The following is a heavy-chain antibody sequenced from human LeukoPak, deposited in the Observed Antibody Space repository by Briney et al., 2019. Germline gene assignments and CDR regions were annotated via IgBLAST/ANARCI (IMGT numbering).Heavy chain of an antibody. V-gene: IGHV4-61*02. J-gene: IGHJ5*02. D-gene: IGHD4-17*01. Sequence: IRQPAGKGLEWIGRIYTSGSTNYNPSLKSRVTISVDTSKNQFSLKLSSVTAADTAVYYCARDRGVYGDYMDNWFDPWGQGTLVTVSS. CDR3: ARDRGVYGDYMDNWFDP. CDR2: IYTSGST.